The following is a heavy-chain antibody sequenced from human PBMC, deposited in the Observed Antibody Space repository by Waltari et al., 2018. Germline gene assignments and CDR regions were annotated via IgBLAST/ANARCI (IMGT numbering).Heavy chain of an antibody. Sequence: QLQLQESGPGLVKPSETLSLTCTVSGGSISSSSYYWGWIRQPPGKGLEWIGSIYYSGNTYYTPALQSRVTISVDTSKNQFSLKGSSVTAADTAVYYCARLQSYSSKWYVGYWGQGSLVTVSS. V-gene: IGHV4-39*01. CDR1: GGSISSSSYY. CDR2: IYYSGNT. D-gene: IGHD6-13*01. CDR3: ARLQSYSSKWYVGY. J-gene: IGHJ4*02.